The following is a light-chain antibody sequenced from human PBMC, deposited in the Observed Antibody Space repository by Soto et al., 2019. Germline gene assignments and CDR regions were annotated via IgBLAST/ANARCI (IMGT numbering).Light chain of an antibody. V-gene: IGLV7-46*01. J-gene: IGLJ7*01. CDR1: TGPVTRGHW. CDR2: DTT. CDR3: LLSYGPPWV. Sequence: QTVVTQEPSVTVSPGGTVTLTCGSSTGPVTRGHWPYWFQQKPGQAPRTIIYDTTTKVSWTPARFSGSLLGGKAALTLSGALPEDEGDYYCLLSYGPPWVFGGGTQLTVL.